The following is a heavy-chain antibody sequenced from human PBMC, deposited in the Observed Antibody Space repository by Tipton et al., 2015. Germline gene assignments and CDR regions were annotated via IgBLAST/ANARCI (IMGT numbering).Heavy chain of an antibody. Sequence: TLSLTCFVSGASISTDAYYWSWVRQHPGKGLEWMAYFSDTGSTYYNPSLKSRVTISEDTSKTQISLNVTSVTAADTAVYYCARFYGDFWFDPWGQGTLVTVSP. J-gene: IGHJ5*02. V-gene: IGHV4-31*03. D-gene: IGHD4-17*01. CDR2: FSDTGST. CDR3: ARFYGDFWFDP. CDR1: GASISTDAYY.